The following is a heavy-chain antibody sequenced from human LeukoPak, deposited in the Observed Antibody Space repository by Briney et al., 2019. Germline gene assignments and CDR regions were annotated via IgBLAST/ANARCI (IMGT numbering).Heavy chain of an antibody. CDR1: GFTVSSNY. CDR3: ARAMVRGFGRYGMDV. Sequence: GGSLRLSCAASGFTVSSNYMSWVRQAPGKGLEWVSVIYSGGSTYYADSVKGRFTISRDNSKNTLYLQMNSLRAEDTAVYYCARAMVRGFGRYGMDVWGQGTTVTVSS. D-gene: IGHD3-10*01. CDR2: IYSGGST. V-gene: IGHV3-53*01. J-gene: IGHJ6*02.